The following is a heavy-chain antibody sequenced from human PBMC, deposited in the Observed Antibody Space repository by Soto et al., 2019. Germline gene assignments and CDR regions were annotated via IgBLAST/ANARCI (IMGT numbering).Heavy chain of an antibody. CDR3: AREIAAAMDV. J-gene: IGHJ6*03. CDR1: GFTFSNAW. V-gene: IGHV3-15*01. Sequence: GGSLRLSCAASGFTFSNAWMSWVRQAPGKGLEWVGRIKSKTDGGTTDYAAPVKGRFTISRDNSKNTLYLQMNSLRAEDTAVYYCAREIAAAMDVWGKGTTVTVSS. CDR2: IKSKTDGGTT. D-gene: IGHD6-13*01.